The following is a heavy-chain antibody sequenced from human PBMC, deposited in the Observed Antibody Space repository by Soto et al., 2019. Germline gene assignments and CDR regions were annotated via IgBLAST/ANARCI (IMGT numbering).Heavy chain of an antibody. CDR2: IFHDGTA. Sequence: PETLSLTCAVSGVSISSGNWWTWVRQTPQRGLEYIGEIFHDGTANYYPSFERRVAISVDTSKNQFSLKLTSVTAADTAIYFCARLVYDTRLNYMYFDFWGQGALVTVSS. V-gene: IGHV4-4*01. D-gene: IGHD2-8*01. J-gene: IGHJ4*02. CDR3: ARLVYDTRLNYMYFDF. CDR1: GVSISSGNW.